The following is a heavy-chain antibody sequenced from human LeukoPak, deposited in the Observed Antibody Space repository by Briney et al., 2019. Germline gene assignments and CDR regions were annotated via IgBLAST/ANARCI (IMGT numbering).Heavy chain of an antibody. CDR2: IKEDGSDK. Sequence: GGSLRLSCIASGFTFSNYWMSWVRQAPGKGLGWVASIKEDGSDKYYVDSVKGRFTISRDNTKNSLFVQMSSLRAEDTAVYYCARLKDAVTIFDCWGQGILVTVSS. CDR1: GFTFSNYW. CDR3: ARLKDAVTIFDC. J-gene: IGHJ5*01. V-gene: IGHV3-7*01. D-gene: IGHD4-17*01.